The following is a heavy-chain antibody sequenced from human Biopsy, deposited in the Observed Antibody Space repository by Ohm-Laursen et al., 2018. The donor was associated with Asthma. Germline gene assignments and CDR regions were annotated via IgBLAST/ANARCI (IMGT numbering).Heavy chain of an antibody. CDR3: VRGSSSWHHGPFHCYYGLDV. CDR1: SGSGGYMRSGNYY. J-gene: IGHJ6*02. V-gene: IGHV4-39*01. D-gene: IGHD6-13*01. CDR2: IYYSETT. Sequence: TLSLTCSLSSGSGGYMRSGNYYWGWIRQPPGKGLEWIGSIYYSETTYYNPSLESRVTVSADTSKNQFPLKLTSVTAADTAVYYCVRGSSSWHHGPFHCYYGLDVWGQGTTATVSS.